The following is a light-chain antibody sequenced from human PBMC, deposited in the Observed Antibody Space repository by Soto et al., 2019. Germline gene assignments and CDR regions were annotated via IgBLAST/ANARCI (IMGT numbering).Light chain of an antibody. V-gene: IGKV1-9*01. Sequence: DIQLTQSPSFLSASVGDRVTITCRASQAISRYLAWYQQKPGKPPKLLIYGASTLQSDVQSRFSGSGSGTEFTLTVSSLQAEDSATYYCQQFNDYPLTFGGGTKVEIK. J-gene: IGKJ4*01. CDR3: QQFNDYPLT. CDR1: QAISRY. CDR2: GAS.